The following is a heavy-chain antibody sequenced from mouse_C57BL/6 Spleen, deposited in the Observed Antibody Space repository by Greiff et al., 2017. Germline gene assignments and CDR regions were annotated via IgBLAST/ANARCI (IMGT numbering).Heavy chain of an antibody. D-gene: IGHD2-1*01. J-gene: IGHJ1*03. CDR3: ARHNYNWYFDV. CDR2: ISGGGGNT. V-gene: IGHV5-9*01. Sequence: EVKVEESGGGLVKPGGSLKLSCAASGFTFSSYTMSWVRQTPEKRLEWVATISGGGGNTYYPDSVKGRFTISRDNAKNTLYLQMSSLRSEDTALYYCARHNYNWYFDVWGTGTTVTVSS. CDR1: GFTFSSYT.